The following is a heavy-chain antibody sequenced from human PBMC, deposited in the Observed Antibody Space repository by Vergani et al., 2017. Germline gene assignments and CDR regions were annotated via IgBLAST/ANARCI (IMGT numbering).Heavy chain of an antibody. CDR1: GASISSYY. CDR2: IYYSGST. Sequence: QLQESGPGLVKPSATLSLTCSVSGASISSYYWSWIRQPPGKGLEWIGYIYYSGSTNYNPSLKSRVTISVDTSKNQFSLKLSSVTAADTAVYYCARLTRYSSGWYFDYWGQGTLVTVSS. J-gene: IGHJ4*02. V-gene: IGHV4-59*01. D-gene: IGHD6-19*01. CDR3: ARLTRYSSGWYFDY.